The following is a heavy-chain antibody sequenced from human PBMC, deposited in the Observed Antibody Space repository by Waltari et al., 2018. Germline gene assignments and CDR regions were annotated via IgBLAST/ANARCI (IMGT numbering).Heavy chain of an antibody. J-gene: IGHJ6*02. D-gene: IGHD1-7*01. CDR2: INPSGGST. CDR3: ARGGNSRGGIYYYGMDV. V-gene: IGHV1-46*01. Sequence: QVQLVQSGAEVKKPGASVKVSCKASGYTFTSYYMHWVRQAPGQGLEWMGIINPSGGSTSYAQKFQGRVTMTRATSTSTVYMELSSLRSEDTAVYYCARGGNSRGGIYYYGMDVWGQGTTVTVSS. CDR1: GYTFTSYY.